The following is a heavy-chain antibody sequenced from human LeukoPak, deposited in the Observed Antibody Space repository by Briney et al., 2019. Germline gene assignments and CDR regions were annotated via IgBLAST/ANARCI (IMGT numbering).Heavy chain of an antibody. J-gene: IGHJ4*02. CDR2: ISNSSTYI. V-gene: IGHV3-21*01. D-gene: IGHD1-26*01. CDR3: ARDLSVGAKPDLGFDY. CDR1: GFTFSSYN. Sequence: GGSLRLSCAASGFTFSSYNMNWVRQAPGKGLEWVSSISNSSTYIYYADSMKGRFTISRDNAKNSLYLQMNSLRAEDTAVYYCARDLSVGAKPDLGFDYWGQGSLVTVSS.